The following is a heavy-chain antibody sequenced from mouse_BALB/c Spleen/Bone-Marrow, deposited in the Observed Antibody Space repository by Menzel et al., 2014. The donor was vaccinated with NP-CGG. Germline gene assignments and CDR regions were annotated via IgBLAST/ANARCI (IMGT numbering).Heavy chain of an antibody. CDR2: ISTYSGNT. Sequence: VQLQQSGPALVRPGVSVKISCKGSGYTFTDYAMHWVKQSHAKSLEWIGVISTYSGNTNYNQKFKGKAIMTVDKSSSTAYMELARLTSEDSAIYYCASPIYYGNYEGFAYWGQGTLVTVSA. CDR3: ASPIYYGNYEGFAY. CDR1: GYTFTDYA. D-gene: IGHD2-1*01. V-gene: IGHV1-67*01. J-gene: IGHJ3*01.